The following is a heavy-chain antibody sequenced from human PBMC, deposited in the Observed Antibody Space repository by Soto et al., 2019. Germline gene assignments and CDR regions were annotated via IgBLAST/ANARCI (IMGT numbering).Heavy chain of an antibody. J-gene: IGHJ3*02. D-gene: IGHD4-17*01. Sequence: QVQLVQSGAEVKKPGSSVRGSCEVSGDTFTKYAISWLRQAPGQGLEWMGGIVPVFGRVSYAQKFRGRLTITADKATNTAYMELNSLRPEDTATYYCARYWNAGTLYGAFDIWGQGTTVIVS. CDR3: ARYWNAGTLYGAFDI. CDR1: GDTFTKYA. CDR2: IVPVFGRV. V-gene: IGHV1-69*06.